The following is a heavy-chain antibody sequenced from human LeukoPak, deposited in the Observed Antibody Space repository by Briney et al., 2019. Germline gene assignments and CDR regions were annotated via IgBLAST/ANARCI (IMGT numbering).Heavy chain of an antibody. V-gene: IGHV1-69*06. D-gene: IGHD4-11*01. J-gene: IGHJ4*02. CDR2: VIPIFGTA. CDR1: GGTFSSYA. CDR3: ARGGYDYSNAFGYFDY. Sequence: ASGGTFSSYAISWVRQAPGQGLEGMGGVIPIFGTANYAQKFQGRVTITAGKSTSTAYMELSSLRSEDTAVYYCARGGYDYSNAFGYFDYWGQGTLVTVSS.